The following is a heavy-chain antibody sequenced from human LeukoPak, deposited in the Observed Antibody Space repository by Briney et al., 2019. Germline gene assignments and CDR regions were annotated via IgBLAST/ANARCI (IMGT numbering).Heavy chain of an antibody. V-gene: IGHV4-59*01. CDR3: ARDQRQRDSSGFYYYYMDV. CDR2: IYYSGST. CDR1: GGSISSYY. D-gene: IGHD3-22*01. Sequence: SETLSLTCTVSGGSISSYYWSWLRQPPGKGLEWIGYIYYSGSTNYNPSLKSRVTISVDTSKSQFSLRLSSVTAADTAVYYCARDQRQRDSSGFYYYYMDVWGKGTTVTVSS. J-gene: IGHJ6*03.